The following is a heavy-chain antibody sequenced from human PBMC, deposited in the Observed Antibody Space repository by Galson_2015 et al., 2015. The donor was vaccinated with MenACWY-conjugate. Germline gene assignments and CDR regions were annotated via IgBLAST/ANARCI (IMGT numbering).Heavy chain of an antibody. Sequence: SLRLSCAASGFTFSSYAMSWVRQAPGKGLEWVSAISGSGGSTYYADSVKGRFTISRDNSKNTLYLQMNSLRAEDTAVYYCAKDMGALGGSDYWGQGTLVTASS. CDR3: AKDMGALGGSDY. V-gene: IGHV3-23*01. J-gene: IGHJ4*02. D-gene: IGHD1-26*01. CDR2: ISGSGGST. CDR1: GFTFSSYA.